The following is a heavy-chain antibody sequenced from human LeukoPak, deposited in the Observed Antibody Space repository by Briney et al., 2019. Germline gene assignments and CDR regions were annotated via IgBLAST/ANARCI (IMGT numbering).Heavy chain of an antibody. Sequence: GGSLRRSCAASGFTFSSYGMSWVRQAPGKGLEWVSAISGSGGSTYYADSVKGRFTISRDNSKNTLYLQMNSLRAEDTAVYYCGTLYPPGNHNWFDPWGQGTLVTVSS. V-gene: IGHV3-23*01. CDR3: GTLYPPGNHNWFDP. CDR2: ISGSGGST. D-gene: IGHD3-10*01. CDR1: GFTFSSYG. J-gene: IGHJ5*02.